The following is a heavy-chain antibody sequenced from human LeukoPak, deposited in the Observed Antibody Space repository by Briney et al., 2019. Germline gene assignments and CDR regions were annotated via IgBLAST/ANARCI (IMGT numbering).Heavy chain of an antibody. Sequence: GGSLRLSCAASGFTFSSYEMNWVRQAPGKGLEWVSYISSSGSTIYYADSVKGRFTISRDNAKNSLYLQMNSLRAEDTAVYYCAREGGIVVVYDAFDIWGQGTMATVSS. J-gene: IGHJ3*02. CDR2: ISSSGSTI. CDR3: AREGGIVVVYDAFDI. D-gene: IGHD3-22*01. V-gene: IGHV3-48*03. CDR1: GFTFSSYE.